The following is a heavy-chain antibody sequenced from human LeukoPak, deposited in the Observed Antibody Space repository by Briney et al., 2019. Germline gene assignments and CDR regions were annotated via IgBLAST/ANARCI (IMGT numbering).Heavy chain of an antibody. CDR1: GFTFTDYY. CDR2: INPNTSAT. V-gene: IGHV1-2*02. J-gene: IGHJ6*03. D-gene: IGHD3-3*01. CDR3: ARGGTIFFTAYVDI. Sequence: ASVKVSCKASGFTFTDYYMHWVRQAPGQGLEWMGWINPNTSATRCAQNFQGRVTMTRDTSLNTVSMGLSRLRFDDTAVYFCARGGTIFFTAYVDIWGKGTTVTISS.